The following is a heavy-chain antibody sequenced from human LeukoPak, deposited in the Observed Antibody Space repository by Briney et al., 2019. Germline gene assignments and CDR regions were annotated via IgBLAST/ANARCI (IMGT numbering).Heavy chain of an antibody. Sequence: GGSLRLSCVASGLTFSNYNMHWVRQAPGKGLEWVAVIWHDGNYKYYVDSVKGRLTISRDNSKNTVYLQMNSLGAEDTAVYLCARDSDYYDSSAYSFRGGLHYDFWGRGTLVTVSS. J-gene: IGHJ4*02. CDR3: ARDSDYYDSSAYSFRGGLHYDF. CDR2: IWHDGNYK. V-gene: IGHV3-33*01. D-gene: IGHD3-22*01. CDR1: GLTFSNYN.